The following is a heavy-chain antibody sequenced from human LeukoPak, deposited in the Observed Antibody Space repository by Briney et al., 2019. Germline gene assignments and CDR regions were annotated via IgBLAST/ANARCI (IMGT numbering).Heavy chain of an antibody. CDR1: GFTFSDYY. Sequence: GGSLRLSCAASGFTFSDYYMSWIRQAPGKGLEWVSYISSSGSTIYYADSVKGRFTISRDNAKNSLYLQMNSLRAEDTAAYYCARDEAVLRGYGQFDYWAREPWSPSPQ. CDR2: ISSSGSTI. CDR3: ARDEAVLRGYGQFDY. V-gene: IGHV3-11*01. J-gene: IGHJ4*02. D-gene: IGHD5-12*01.